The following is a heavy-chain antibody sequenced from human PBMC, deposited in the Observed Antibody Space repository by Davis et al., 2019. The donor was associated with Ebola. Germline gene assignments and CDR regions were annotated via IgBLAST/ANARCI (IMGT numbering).Heavy chain of an antibody. CDR1: GFTFSSYA. Sequence: GESLKISCAASGFTFSSYAMTWVRQAPGKGLEWVSTISGSGTYTYYADSVKGRFTISRDNAKNSLYLQMNSLRAEDTAVYYCARVRRGGYDYDYWGQGTLVTVSS. CDR2: ISGSGTYT. J-gene: IGHJ4*02. V-gene: IGHV3-21*01. CDR3: ARVRRGGYDYDY. D-gene: IGHD5-12*01.